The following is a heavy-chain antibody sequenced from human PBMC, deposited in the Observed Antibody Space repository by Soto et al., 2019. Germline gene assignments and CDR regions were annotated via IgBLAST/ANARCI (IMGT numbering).Heavy chain of an antibody. CDR1: GFTFSTDS. Sequence: EVQLVESGGGLVKPGGSLRLSCAASGFTFSTDSMNWVRQAPGKGLEWVSSISSGSSYIYYADSVKGRFTISRDNAKNSLSLXMNSLRAEDTALYXCARQRLVYSRSYFDYWGQGTLVTV. CDR2: ISSGSSYI. V-gene: IGHV3-21*01. D-gene: IGHD6-19*01. J-gene: IGHJ4*02. CDR3: ARQRLVYSRSYFDY.